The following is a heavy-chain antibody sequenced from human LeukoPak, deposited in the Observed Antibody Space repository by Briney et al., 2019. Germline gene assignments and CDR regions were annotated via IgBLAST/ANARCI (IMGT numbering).Heavy chain of an antibody. CDR3: ASTTMVRGVISYFDS. D-gene: IGHD3-10*01. V-gene: IGHV5-51*01. CDR1: GYRFTTYW. CDR2: IYPGDSAT. J-gene: IGHJ4*02. Sequence: GESLKISCKCSGYRFTTYWIGWVRQMPGKGLEWMGIIYPGDSATRYSPSFQGQVTISADKSISTAYLQWSSLKASDTAMYYCASTTMVRGVISYFDSWGQGTVVTVSS.